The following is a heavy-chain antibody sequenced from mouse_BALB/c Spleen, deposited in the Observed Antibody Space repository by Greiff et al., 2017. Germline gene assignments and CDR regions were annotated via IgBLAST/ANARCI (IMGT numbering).Heavy chain of an antibody. CDR2: IYPYNGGT. CDR3: ALYGNYDYYAMDY. J-gene: IGHJ4*01. V-gene: IGHV1S29*02. Sequence: VQLKESGAELVRPGVSVKISCKASGYTFTDYNMHWVKQSHGKSLEWIGYIYPYNGGTGYNQKFKSKATLTVDNSSSTAYMELRSLTSEDSAVYYCALYGNYDYYAMDYWGQGTSVTVSS. CDR1: GYTFTDYN. D-gene: IGHD2-10*02.